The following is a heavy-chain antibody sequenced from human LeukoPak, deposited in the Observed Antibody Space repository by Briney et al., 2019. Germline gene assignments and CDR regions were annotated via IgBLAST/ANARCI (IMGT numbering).Heavy chain of an antibody. Sequence: PGGSLRLSCAASGFTFSSYSMNWVRQAPGEGLEWVSSISSSSYIYYADSVKGRFTISRDNAKNSLYLQMNSLRAEDTAVYYCASYCSGGSCYSADFDYWGQGTLVTVSS. CDR3: ASYCSGGSCYSADFDY. J-gene: IGHJ4*02. V-gene: IGHV3-21*01. CDR2: ISSSSYI. D-gene: IGHD2-15*01. CDR1: GFTFSSYS.